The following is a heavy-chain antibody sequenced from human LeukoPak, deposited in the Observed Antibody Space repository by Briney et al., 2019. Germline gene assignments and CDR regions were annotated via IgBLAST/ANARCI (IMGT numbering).Heavy chain of an antibody. J-gene: IGHJ4*02. CDR1: GFTFSTYA. CDR3: AKRHGYSSGWFYFDC. V-gene: IGHV3-23*01. D-gene: IGHD6-19*01. Sequence: PGASLRLFGAASGFTFSTYAMSWVRQAPGKGLEWVSAISGSGGSTYYAAPVKGRFTVSRDNSKNTMYLQMNSLRAEDTAVYYCAKRHGYSSGWFYFDCWGQGTLVTVSS. CDR2: ISGSGGST.